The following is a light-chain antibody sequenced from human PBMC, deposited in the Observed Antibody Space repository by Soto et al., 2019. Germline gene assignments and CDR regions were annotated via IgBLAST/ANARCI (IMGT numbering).Light chain of an antibody. Sequence: QPVLTQPASVSGSPGQSITISCTGTNSDVGGYNYVSWYQQHPGKAPKLMIYEVSNRPSGVSNRFSGSKSGNTASLTISGLQAEDEADYYCSSYTSSSTLVFGTGTKLTVL. V-gene: IGLV2-14*01. CDR3: SSYTSSSTLV. CDR1: NSDVGGYNY. J-gene: IGLJ1*01. CDR2: EVS.